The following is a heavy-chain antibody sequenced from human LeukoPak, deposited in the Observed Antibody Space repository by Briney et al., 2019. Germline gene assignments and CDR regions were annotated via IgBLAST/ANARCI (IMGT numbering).Heavy chain of an antibody. V-gene: IGHV3-74*01. J-gene: IGHJ6*02. CDR2: INSDGSRI. Sequence: GGSLRLSCAASGFTFRSYWMHWVRQAPGKGLAWVSRINSDGSRISYADSVKGRFTISRDNAKNTLYLQMNGLRAEDTAVYYCARANGMDGWGQGTRVTVSS. CDR3: ARANGMDG. CDR1: GFTFRSYW.